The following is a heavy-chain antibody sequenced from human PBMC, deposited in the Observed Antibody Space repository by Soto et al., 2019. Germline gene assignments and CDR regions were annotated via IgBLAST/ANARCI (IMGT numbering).Heavy chain of an antibody. CDR3: VSIVYYNLPFDY. J-gene: IGHJ4*02. CDR1: GYPFSTYY. CDR2: INPSGDST. V-gene: IGHV1-46*03. D-gene: IGHD3-3*01. Sequence: ASVKVSCKASGYPFSTYYMNWVRQAPGQGLEWMGIINPSGDSTTYTQKFQGRVTMTRDTSTSTVYMELSSLRYEDTAVYYCVSIVYYNLPFDYWGQGTLVTVSS.